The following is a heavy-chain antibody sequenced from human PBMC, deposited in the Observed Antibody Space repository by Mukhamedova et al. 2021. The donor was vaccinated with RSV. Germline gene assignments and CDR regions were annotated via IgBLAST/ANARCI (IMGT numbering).Heavy chain of an antibody. V-gene: IGHV3-7*01. CDR1: GFTFGDFW. J-gene: IGHJ4*02. CDR3: TRALDY. CDR2: IKEDGREE. Sequence: GFTFGDFWMDWVRQAPGKGLEWVANIKEDGREEYYVDSVKGRFTISRDNAKNSLYLQMNNLRAEDTAFYYCTRALDYWGQGTLVTV.